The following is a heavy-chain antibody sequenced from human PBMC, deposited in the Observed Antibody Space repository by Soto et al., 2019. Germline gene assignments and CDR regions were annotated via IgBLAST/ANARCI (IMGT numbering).Heavy chain of an antibody. D-gene: IGHD1-26*01. CDR3: ARRYGGNFDY. CDR1: GGSINNYY. J-gene: IGHJ4*02. Sequence: QVQLQESGPGLVKPSETLSLTCTVSGGSINNYYWSWIRQPPGKGLEWIGYIYYSGSTNYNPSRKSRVTISVDTSKNQFSLKLSSVTAADTAVYYCARRYGGNFDYWGQGTLVTVSS. V-gene: IGHV4-59*01. CDR2: IYYSGST.